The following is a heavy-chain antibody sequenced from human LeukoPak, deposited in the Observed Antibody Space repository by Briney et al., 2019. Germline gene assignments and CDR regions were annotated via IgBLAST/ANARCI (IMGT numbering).Heavy chain of an antibody. CDR3: ATERPDRYCSSTSCYREYYYYYYMDV. V-gene: IGHV3-21*01. CDR1: GFTFSSYA. Sequence: GGSLRLSCAASGFTFSSYAMSWVRQAPGKGLEWVSSISSSSSYIYYADSVKGRFTISRDNAKNSLYLQMNSLRAEDTAVYYCATERPDRYCSSTSCYREYYYYYYMDVWGKGTTVTVSS. J-gene: IGHJ6*03. CDR2: ISSSSSYI. D-gene: IGHD2-2*02.